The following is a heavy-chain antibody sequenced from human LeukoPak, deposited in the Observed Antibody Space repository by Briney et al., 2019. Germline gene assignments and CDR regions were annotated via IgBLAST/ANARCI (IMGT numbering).Heavy chain of an antibody. CDR3: AKDGCSGGRCYLKIYYFDY. J-gene: IGHJ4*02. CDR2: ISGSGDST. V-gene: IGHV3-23*01. D-gene: IGHD2-15*01. Sequence: GGSLRLSCAASGFTFGSYSMTWVRQAPGKGLEWVSAISGSGDSTYYADSVKGRFTISRDNSKNTLYLQMNSLRAEDTAIYYCAKDGCSGGRCYLKIYYFDYWGQGTLVTVSS. CDR1: GFTFGSYS.